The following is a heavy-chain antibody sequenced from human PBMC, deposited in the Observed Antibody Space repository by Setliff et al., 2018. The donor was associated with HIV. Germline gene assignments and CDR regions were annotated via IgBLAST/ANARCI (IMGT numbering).Heavy chain of an antibody. V-gene: IGHV1-46*03. Sequence: ASVKVSCKASGYTFSNYGMNWVRQAPGQGVEWMGIINPSGGSTTYAQKFQDRITMTRDTSSSTVYMELSSLRSEDTAVYYCVRDKHWNLFLFDPWGQGTLVTVSS. J-gene: IGHJ5*02. CDR1: GYTFSNYG. CDR3: VRDKHWNLFLFDP. D-gene: IGHD1-7*01. CDR2: INPSGGST.